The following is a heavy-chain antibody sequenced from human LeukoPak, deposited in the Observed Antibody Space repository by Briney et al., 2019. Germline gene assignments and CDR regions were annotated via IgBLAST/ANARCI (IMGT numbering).Heavy chain of an antibody. Sequence: ASVKVSCKASGYTFTSYGISWVRQAPGQGLGWMGWISAYNGNTNYAQKLQGRVTMTTDTSTSTAYMELRSLRSDDTAVYYCARALYYDFWSGYYGAYYYYMDVWGKGTTVTVSS. J-gene: IGHJ6*03. CDR1: GYTFTSYG. D-gene: IGHD3-3*01. CDR2: ISAYNGNT. V-gene: IGHV1-18*01. CDR3: ARALYYDFWSGYYGAYYYYMDV.